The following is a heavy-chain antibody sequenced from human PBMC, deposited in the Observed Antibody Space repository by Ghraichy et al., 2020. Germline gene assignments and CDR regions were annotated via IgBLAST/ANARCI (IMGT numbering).Heavy chain of an antibody. CDR2: LSPAANII. V-gene: IGHV3-43*02. D-gene: IGHD2-21*01. J-gene: IGHJ6*02. Sequence: LSLTCAASGFSLTDSWMYWVRQVPGKGLVWVSHLSPAANIINYVESVRGRFTISRDNNNKSLYLQMSSLRREDTALYYCTKEWGISYSSYHFDGMDIWGQGTTVTVSS. CDR1: GFSLTDSW. CDR3: TKEWGISYSSYHFDGMDI.